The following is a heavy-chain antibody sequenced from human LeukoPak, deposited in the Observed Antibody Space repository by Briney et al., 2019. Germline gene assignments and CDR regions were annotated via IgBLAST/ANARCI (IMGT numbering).Heavy chain of an antibody. CDR2: IYSGGST. CDR1: GFTVSSNY. CDR3: ASSHGPDYGDYRGGVYAFDI. Sequence: GGSLRLSCAASGFTVSSNYMSWVRQAPGKGLEWVSVIYSGGSTYYADSVKGRFTISRDNSKNTLYLQMNSLRAEDTAVYYCASSHGPDYGDYRGGVYAFDIWGQGTMVTVSS. J-gene: IGHJ3*02. D-gene: IGHD4-17*01. V-gene: IGHV3-66*01.